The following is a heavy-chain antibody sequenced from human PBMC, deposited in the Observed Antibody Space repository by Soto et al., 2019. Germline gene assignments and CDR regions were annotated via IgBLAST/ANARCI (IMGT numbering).Heavy chain of an antibody. D-gene: IGHD3-22*01. CDR3: AKGRNSGYFYDTFDV. Sequence: VQLVESGGGLVQPGTSLRLSCTASGFTFDEYALHWVRQIPGKGLEWVSGISWNSATIEFSDSVKGRFSISRDNAKNSLYLHMNSLRAEDTAVYFCAKGRNSGYFYDTFDVWGQGTMVTVS. CDR1: GFTFDEYA. J-gene: IGHJ3*01. CDR2: ISWNSATI. V-gene: IGHV3-9*01.